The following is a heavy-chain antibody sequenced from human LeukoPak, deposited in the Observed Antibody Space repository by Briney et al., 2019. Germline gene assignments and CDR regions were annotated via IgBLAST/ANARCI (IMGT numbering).Heavy chain of an antibody. J-gene: IGHJ4*02. V-gene: IGHV3-23*01. CDR3: AKDLSPAMIVVITPGY. D-gene: IGHD3-22*01. CDR1: GFSLSRNA. Sequence: GGSLRLSCAVSGFSLSRNAMTWVRQAPGKGLQWISSISISGDATDYEDSVKGRFTIYRDISKNTLYLQMNSLRVDDTAVYYCAKDLSPAMIVVITPGYWGQGTLVTVSS. CDR2: ISISGDAT.